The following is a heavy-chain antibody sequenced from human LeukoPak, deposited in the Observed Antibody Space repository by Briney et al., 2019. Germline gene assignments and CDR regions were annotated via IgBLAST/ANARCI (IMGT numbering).Heavy chain of an antibody. J-gene: IGHJ4*02. CDR3: ARLNYYDSGSLTYSFDY. Sequence: SETLSLTCTVSGGSISSGTYYYWSWIRQHPGEALEWIGYIYYLGGTYYNPSLKSRVTISVATSENQFSLKLTSVTAADTAVYYCARLNYYDSGSLTYSFDYWGQGTLVTVSP. V-gene: IGHV4-31*03. D-gene: IGHD3-10*01. CDR1: GGSISSGTYYY. CDR2: IYYLGGT.